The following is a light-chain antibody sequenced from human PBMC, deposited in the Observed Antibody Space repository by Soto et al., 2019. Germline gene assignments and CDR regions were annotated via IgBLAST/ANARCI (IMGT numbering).Light chain of an antibody. CDR2: DVS. J-gene: IGLJ1*01. Sequence: QSVLTQPASVSGSPGQSITTSCTGTSSDVGGYNYVSWYQEHPGKAPKLMIYDVSNRPSGASSRFSGSKSGNTASLTISGLQAEDEADYYCSSYTTDSTYVFGTGTKVTVL. V-gene: IGLV2-14*01. CDR1: SSDVGGYNY. CDR3: SSYTTDSTYV.